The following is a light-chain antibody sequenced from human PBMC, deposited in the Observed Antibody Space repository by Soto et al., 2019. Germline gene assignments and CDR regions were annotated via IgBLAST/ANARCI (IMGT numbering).Light chain of an antibody. Sequence: QSVLAQPASVSGSPGQSITISCTGTSCDIGRYNLVSWYQQYPGQAPKLVIYDVTKRPSGVSDRFSASKSGNTASLTISGLQAEDEADYYCCSHAGRGSVLFGGGTKLTVL. CDR2: DVT. CDR1: SCDIGRYNL. J-gene: IGLJ2*01. CDR3: CSHAGRGSVL. V-gene: IGLV2-23*02.